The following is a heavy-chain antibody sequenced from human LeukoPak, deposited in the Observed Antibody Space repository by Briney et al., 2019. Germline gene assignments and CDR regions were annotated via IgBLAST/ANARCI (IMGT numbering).Heavy chain of an antibody. V-gene: IGHV2-70*04. D-gene: IGHD5-24*01. Sequence: SGPTLVNPTQTLTLTCSFSGFSLSTSGMRVSWIRQPPGKALGWLARIDWDDDKSYSTSLKTRFTISKNTSKNQVVLTMTNMDPVDTATYYGARTGRDGYLNYWYFDLWGRGTLVTVSS. CDR3: ARTGRDGYLNYWYFDL. CDR2: IDWDDDK. CDR1: GFSLSTSGMR. J-gene: IGHJ2*01.